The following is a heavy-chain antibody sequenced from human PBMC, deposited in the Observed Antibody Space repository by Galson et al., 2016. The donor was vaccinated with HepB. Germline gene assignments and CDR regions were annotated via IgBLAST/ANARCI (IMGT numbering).Heavy chain of an antibody. Sequence: SLRLSCAVSGFTFRNSAMNWVRQAPGKGLEWVSSISGSGGSTYYADSVKGRFTISRDNAKNTLYLEMNSLRAEDTALYYCLHSIDYWGQGTLVTVSS. CDR1: GFTFRNSA. CDR3: LHSIDY. V-gene: IGHV3-23*01. D-gene: IGHD2/OR15-2a*01. CDR2: ISGSGGST. J-gene: IGHJ4*02.